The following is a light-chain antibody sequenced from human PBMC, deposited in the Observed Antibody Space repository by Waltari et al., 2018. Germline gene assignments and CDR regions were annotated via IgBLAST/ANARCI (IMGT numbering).Light chain of an antibody. CDR3: AAWDDSLNGVV. J-gene: IGLJ2*01. Sequence: QSGLTQQPSASGTRRQRVTISCSRRSPNTGSNTVNLYQQLPGTAPKLLIYSNTQRPSGVPDRFSGSKSGTSASLAISGLQSEDEADYYCAAWDDSLNGVVFGGGTKLTVL. CDR2: SNT. V-gene: IGLV1-44*01. CDR1: SPNTGSNT.